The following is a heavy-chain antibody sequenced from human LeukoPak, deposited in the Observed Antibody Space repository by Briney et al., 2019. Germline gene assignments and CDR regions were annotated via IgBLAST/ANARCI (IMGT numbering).Heavy chain of an antibody. J-gene: IGHJ6*03. CDR3: ARGQGYESYYYMDV. V-gene: IGHV3-30*03. Sequence: GGSLRLSCAASAFTCSSYSMKWLRQAPGKGLEWVAVISFDGVNTFYADSVKGRFTISRDNSNNTVYLQMNNLRPEDTAVFYCARGQGYESYYYMDVWGKGTTVSVSS. CDR2: ISFDGVNT. D-gene: IGHD2-2*01. CDR1: AFTCSSYS.